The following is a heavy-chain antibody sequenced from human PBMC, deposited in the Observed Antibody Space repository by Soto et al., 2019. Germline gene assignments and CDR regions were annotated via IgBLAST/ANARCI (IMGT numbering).Heavy chain of an antibody. CDR3: ARRYSYGYGWFDP. CDR1: GGSISSSSYY. CDR2: IYYSGST. D-gene: IGHD5-18*01. V-gene: IGHV4-39*01. J-gene: IGHJ5*02. Sequence: QLQLQESGPGLVKPSETLSLTCTVSGGSISSSSYYWGWIRQPPGKGLEWIGSIYYSGSTYYNPSLKSRVTLSVDTSKNQFSLKLSSVTAADTAVYYCARRYSYGYGWFDPWGQGTLVTVSS.